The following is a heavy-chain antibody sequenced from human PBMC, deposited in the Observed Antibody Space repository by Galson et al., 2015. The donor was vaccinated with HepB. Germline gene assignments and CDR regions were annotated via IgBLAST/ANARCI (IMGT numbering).Heavy chain of an antibody. V-gene: IGHV1-24*01. CDR3: AIAHCSGGSCYANYYYYYGMDV. CDR2: FDPEDGET. D-gene: IGHD2-15*01. CDR1: GYTLTELS. Sequence: SCKVSGYTLTELSMHWVRQAPGKGLEWMGGFDPEDGETIYAQKFQGRVTMTEDTSTDTAYVELSSLRSEDTAVYYCAIAHCSGGSCYANYYYYYGMDVWGQGTTVTVSS. J-gene: IGHJ6*02.